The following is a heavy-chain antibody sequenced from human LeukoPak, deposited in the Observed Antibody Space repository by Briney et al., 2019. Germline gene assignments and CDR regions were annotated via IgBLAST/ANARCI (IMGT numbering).Heavy chain of an antibody. CDR3: ARGPYKDFWSGYSDY. V-gene: IGHV3-48*01. CDR1: GFTFSSYS. Sequence: GGSLRLSCSASGFTFSSYSMNWVRQAPGKGGEWVSYISSSSTTIYYADSVKGRFTISRDNAKNSLYLQMNSLRVADTAVYYCARGPYKDFWSGYSDYWGQGTLVTVSS. J-gene: IGHJ4*02. D-gene: IGHD3-3*01. CDR2: ISSSSTTI.